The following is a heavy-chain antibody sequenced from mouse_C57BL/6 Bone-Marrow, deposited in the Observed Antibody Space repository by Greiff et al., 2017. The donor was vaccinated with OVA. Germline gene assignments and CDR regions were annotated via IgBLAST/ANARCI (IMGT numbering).Heavy chain of an antibody. CDR2: ISSGSSTI. Sequence: DVKLVESGGGLVKPGGSLKLSCAASGFTFSDYGMHWVRQAPEKGLEWVAYISSGSSTIYYADTVKGRFTISRDNAKNTLFLQMTSLRSEDTAMYYCARGAAQATPWFAYWGQGTLVTVSA. J-gene: IGHJ3*01. V-gene: IGHV5-17*01. D-gene: IGHD3-2*02. CDR3: ARGAAQATPWFAY. CDR1: GFTFSDYG.